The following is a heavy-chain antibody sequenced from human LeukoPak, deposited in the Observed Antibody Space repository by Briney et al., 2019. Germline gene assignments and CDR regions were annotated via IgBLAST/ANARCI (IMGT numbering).Heavy chain of an antibody. V-gene: IGHV1-46*01. J-gene: IGHJ3*02. CDR3: ASGGVDCSGGSCYSDAFDI. CDR1: GYTFTSYY. D-gene: IGHD2-15*01. Sequence: ASVKVSCKASGYTFTSYYMHWVRQAPRQGLEWMGIINPSGGSTSYAQKFQGRVTMTRDTSTSTVYMELSSLRSEDTAVYYCASGGVDCSGGSCYSDAFDIWGQGTMVTVSS. CDR2: INPSGGST.